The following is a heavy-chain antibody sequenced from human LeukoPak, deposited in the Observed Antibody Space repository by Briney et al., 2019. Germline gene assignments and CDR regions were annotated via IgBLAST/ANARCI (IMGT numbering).Heavy chain of an antibody. J-gene: IGHJ5*02. CDR2: ISGSGGTT. CDR3: AKTLKPKVVPALFDP. D-gene: IGHD2-2*01. V-gene: IGHV3-23*01. CDR1: GFTFSSYA. Sequence: GGSLRLSCAASGFTFSSYAMSWVRQAPGKGLEWASAISGSGGTTYYADSVKGRFTISRDNSKNTLYLQMNSLRAEDTAVYYCAKTLKPKVVPALFDPWGQGTLVTVSS.